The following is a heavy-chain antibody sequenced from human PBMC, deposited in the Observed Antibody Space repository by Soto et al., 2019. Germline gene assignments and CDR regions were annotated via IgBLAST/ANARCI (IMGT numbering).Heavy chain of an antibody. CDR1: GGSISSNKW. CDR3: ARDDHIVVVPTSLGAMDV. J-gene: IGHJ6*02. D-gene: IGHD2-2*01. CDR2: IYHSGST. Sequence: SETLSLTYAVYGGSISSNKWWSWVRQPPGKGLEWIGEIYHSGSTNYNPSLKSRVTISLDKYKNQFSLKLTSVTAADSAVYYCARDDHIVVVPTSLGAMDVWGQGTTVTVSS. V-gene: IGHV4-4*02.